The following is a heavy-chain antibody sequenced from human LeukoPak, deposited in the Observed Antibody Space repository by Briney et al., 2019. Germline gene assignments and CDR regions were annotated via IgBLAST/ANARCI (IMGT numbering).Heavy chain of an antibody. CDR3: ARDLRRIYGSGARQYSSGWYYFDY. D-gene: IGHD6-19*01. CDR1: AYSISSGYY. J-gene: IGHJ4*02. V-gene: IGHV4-38-2*02. Sequence: PSETLSLTCAVSAYSISSGYYWGWIRQPPGKGLEWIGSIYHSGSTYYNPSLKSRVTISVDPSKNQFSLKLSSVTAADPAVYYCARDLRRIYGSGARQYSSGWYYFDYWGQGTLVTVSS. CDR2: IYHSGST.